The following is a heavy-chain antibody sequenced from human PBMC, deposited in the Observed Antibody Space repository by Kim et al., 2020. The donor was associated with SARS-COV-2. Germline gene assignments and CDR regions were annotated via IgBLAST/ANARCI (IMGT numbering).Heavy chain of an antibody. CDR3: ARVELCGGGCPPGRYFLH. CDR2: IRNKANFYST. CDR1: GFTFSDHY. D-gene: IGHD2-21*01. V-gene: IGHV3-72*01. J-gene: IGHJ1*01. Sequence: GGSLRLSCAASGFTFSDHYMDWVRQAPGKGLEWVGRIRNKANFYSTEYAASVKGRFTVSRDDSKNSLSLEMNSLKTEDTAMYYCARVELCGGGCPPGRYFLHWGQGTLVTVSS.